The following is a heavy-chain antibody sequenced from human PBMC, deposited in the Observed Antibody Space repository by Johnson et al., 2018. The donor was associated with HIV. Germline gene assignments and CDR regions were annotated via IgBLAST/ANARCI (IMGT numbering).Heavy chain of an antibody. CDR2: LSYDASNN. CDR1: AFTFSGYA. Sequence: VQLVESGGGLVQPGRSLRLSCTSSAFTFSGYAMHWVRQAPGKGLEWVAALSYDASNNYYADSVKGRLTISRDNSKNTVYLQMDSLRGEDTAVYYCARDPGNGGRPFDAFDIWGQGTMVTVSA. CDR3: ARDPGNGGRPFDAFDI. V-gene: IGHV3-30*04. J-gene: IGHJ3*02. D-gene: IGHD4-23*01.